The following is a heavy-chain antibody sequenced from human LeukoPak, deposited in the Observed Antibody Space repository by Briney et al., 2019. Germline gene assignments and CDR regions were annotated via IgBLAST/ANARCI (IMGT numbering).Heavy chain of an antibody. J-gene: IGHJ4*02. CDR1: GFTFSNYG. Sequence: KTGGSLRLSCAASGFTFSNYGMHWVRQAPGKGLEWVSGISGSGGSTYYADSVKGRFTISRDNAKNSLYLQMNSLRAEDTAVYYCARGNGHSGPHGVDYWGQGTLVTVSS. V-gene: IGHV3-21*01. D-gene: IGHD1-26*01. CDR2: ISGSGGST. CDR3: ARGNGHSGPHGVDY.